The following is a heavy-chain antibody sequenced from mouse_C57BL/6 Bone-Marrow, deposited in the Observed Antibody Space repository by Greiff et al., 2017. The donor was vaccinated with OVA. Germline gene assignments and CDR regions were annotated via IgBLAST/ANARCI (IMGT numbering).Heavy chain of an antibody. V-gene: IGHV1-82*01. CDR1: GYAFSSSW. Sequence: VKLQESGPELVKPGASVKISCKASGYAFSSSWMNWVKQRPGTGLAWIGRIYPGDGDTTYNGKFKGKATLTADKSSSTAYMQLSSLTSEDSAVYFCARHEDGYYASYFDYWGQGTTLTVSS. D-gene: IGHD2-3*01. CDR3: ARHEDGYYASYFDY. J-gene: IGHJ2*01. CDR2: IYPGDGDT.